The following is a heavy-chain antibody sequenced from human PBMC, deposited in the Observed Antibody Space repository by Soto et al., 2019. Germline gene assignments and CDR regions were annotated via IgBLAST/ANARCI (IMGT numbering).Heavy chain of an antibody. CDR3: ARPGAGMAVAGGGAFDI. CDR1: GFTFSSSW. V-gene: IGHV3-74*01. CDR2: INRDGSST. D-gene: IGHD6-19*01. Sequence: PGGSLRLSYAASGFTFSSSWMHWVRQAPGKGLVWVSRINRDGSSTTYADSVTGRFTISRDNAENTLYLQMNSLRAEDTAVYYCARPGAGMAVAGGGAFDIWGQGTMVTVSS. J-gene: IGHJ3*02.